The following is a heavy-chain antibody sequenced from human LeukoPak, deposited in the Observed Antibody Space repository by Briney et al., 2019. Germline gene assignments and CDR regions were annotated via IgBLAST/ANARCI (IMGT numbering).Heavy chain of an antibody. V-gene: IGHV3-7*04. Sequence: PGGSLRLSCAASGFTFSDYYMSWVRQAPGRGLEWVANIHPEGNEKYHVESVKGRFTISRDNAKKSLFLQMNGLRVEDTAVYYCARGDAFSGDHWGQGTLVTVSS. CDR1: GFTFSDYY. J-gene: IGHJ4*02. CDR2: IHPEGNEK. CDR3: ARGDAFSGDH.